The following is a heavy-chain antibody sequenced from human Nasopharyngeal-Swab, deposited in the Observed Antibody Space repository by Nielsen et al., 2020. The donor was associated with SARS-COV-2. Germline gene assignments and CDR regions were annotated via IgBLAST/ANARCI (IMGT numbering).Heavy chain of an antibody. CDR1: GGSFSGYY. Sequence: SETLSLTCAVYGGSFSGYYWSWIRQPPGKGLEWIGYIYYSGSTNYNPSLKSRVTISVDTSKNQFSLKLSSVTAADTAVYYCASKDHAGYCSSTSCYTDYYYMDVWGKGTTVTVSS. J-gene: IGHJ6*03. CDR3: ASKDHAGYCSSTSCYTDYYYMDV. D-gene: IGHD2-2*02. V-gene: IGHV4-59*01. CDR2: IYYSGST.